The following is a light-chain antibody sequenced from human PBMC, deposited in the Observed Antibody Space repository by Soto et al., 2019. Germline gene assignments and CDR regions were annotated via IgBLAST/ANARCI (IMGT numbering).Light chain of an antibody. J-gene: IGKJ2*01. CDR2: GAS. Sequence: RVMTQSPATLSVSPGERATLSCRASQSVSSNLAWYQQKPSQAPRLLIYGASIRATGVPARFSGSGSGTDFTLTISSLQSEDFAIYYCQQYNNWPSMYTFGQGTKLEIK. CDR3: QQYNNWPSMYT. V-gene: IGKV3-15*01. CDR1: QSVSSN.